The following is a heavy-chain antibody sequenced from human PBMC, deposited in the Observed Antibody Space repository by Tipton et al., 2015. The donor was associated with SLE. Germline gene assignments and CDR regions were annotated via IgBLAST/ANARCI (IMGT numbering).Heavy chain of an antibody. CDR3: ARVKGRLLWFGDEGY. CDR2: IYHSGST. V-gene: IGHV4-38-2*01. Sequence: TLSLTCAVSGYSISSGYYWGWIRQPPGKGLEWIGSIYHSGSTYYNPSLKSRVTISVDTSKNQFSLKLSSVTAADTAVYYCARVKGRLLWFGDEGYWGQGTLVTVSS. CDR1: GYSISSGYY. J-gene: IGHJ4*02. D-gene: IGHD3-10*01.